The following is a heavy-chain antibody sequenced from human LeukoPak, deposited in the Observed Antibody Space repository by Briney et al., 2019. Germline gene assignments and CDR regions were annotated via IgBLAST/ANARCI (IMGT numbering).Heavy chain of an antibody. J-gene: IGHJ5*02. CDR1: GYTFTSYD. D-gene: IGHD3-3*01. Sequence: ASVKVSCEASGYTFTSYDINWVRQATGQGLEWMGWMNPNSGNTGYAQKFQGRVTITRNTSISTAYMELSSLGSEDTAVYYCARGQQGGFTYDFWSGYSNWFDPWGQGTLVTVSS. CDR2: MNPNSGNT. V-gene: IGHV1-8*01. CDR3: ARGQQGGFTYDFWSGYSNWFDP.